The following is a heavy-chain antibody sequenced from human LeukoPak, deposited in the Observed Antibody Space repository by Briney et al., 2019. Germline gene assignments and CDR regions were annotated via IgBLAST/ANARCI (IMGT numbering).Heavy chain of an antibody. CDR2: IYYSGST. J-gene: IGHJ4*02. CDR1: GGSISNYY. D-gene: IGHD5-12*01. V-gene: IGHV4-59*01. Sequence: SETLSLTCTVSGGSISNYYWNWLRQPPGKGLEWIGYIYYSGSTNYNPSLKSRVTMSLDTSKNQFSLRLTSVTAADTAVYYCARGFDSKSTYFDYWGQGTLVTVSS. CDR3: ARGFDSKSTYFDY.